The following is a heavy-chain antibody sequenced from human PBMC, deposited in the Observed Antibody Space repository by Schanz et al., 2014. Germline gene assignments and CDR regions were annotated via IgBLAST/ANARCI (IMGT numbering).Heavy chain of an antibody. D-gene: IGHD2-21*01. Sequence: QVQLVQSGAEVKKPGSSVKVACTASGGTFSSYTISWMRQAPGQGLEWMGIINPIGGSTTYAQKFRGAVTLATDTATDTAYLELTSLRSEDTAVYYCARDRLECGAECYSVEVFEIWGQGTLVIVSS. V-gene: IGHV1-69*08. CDR1: GGTFSSYT. CDR2: INPIGGST. CDR3: ARDRLECGAECYSVEVFEI. J-gene: IGHJ4*02.